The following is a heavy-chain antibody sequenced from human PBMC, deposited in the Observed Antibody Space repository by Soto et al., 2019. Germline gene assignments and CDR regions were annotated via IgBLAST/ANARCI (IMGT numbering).Heavy chain of an antibody. J-gene: IGHJ6*02. Sequence: SETPSLTYTFSGGSIGTSSYYWSGIRQPPGKGLEWIGSIYYSGSTYYNPSLKSRVTISVDTSKNQFSLKLSSVTAADTAVYYCASRTITMVRGVIADDYYYGMDVWGQGTTVT. D-gene: IGHD3-10*01. CDR1: GGSIGTSSYY. CDR3: ASRTITMVRGVIADDYYYGMDV. V-gene: IGHV4-39*01. CDR2: IYYSGST.